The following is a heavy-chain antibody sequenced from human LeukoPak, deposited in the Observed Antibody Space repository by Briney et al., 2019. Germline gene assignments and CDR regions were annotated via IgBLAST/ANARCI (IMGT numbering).Heavy chain of an antibody. Sequence: GGSLRLSCAASGFTFTSHWMSWVRQAPGKGLEWVARMNLDGSEKYYVDSVKGRFTISRDNAKTSLYLEMNSLRAEDTAMYYCARDATYCTNGVCYTRFDYWGQGALVTVSS. J-gene: IGHJ4*02. D-gene: IGHD2-8*01. CDR3: ARDATYCTNGVCYTRFDY. CDR1: GFTFTSHW. V-gene: IGHV3-7*01. CDR2: MNLDGSEK.